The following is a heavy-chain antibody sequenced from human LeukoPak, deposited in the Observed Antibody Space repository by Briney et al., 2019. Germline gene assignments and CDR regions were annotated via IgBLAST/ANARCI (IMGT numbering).Heavy chain of an antibody. D-gene: IGHD6-19*01. J-gene: IGHJ6*02. CDR2: INPSGGST. V-gene: IGHV1-46*01. CDR1: GYTFTSYY. Sequence: ASVKVSCKASGYTFTSYYMHWVRQAPGQGLEWMGIINPSGGSTSYAQKFQGRVTMTRDTSTSTVYMELSSLRPEDTAVYYCARGDLSSGWSYYYYGMDVWGQGTTVTVSS. CDR3: ARGDLSSGWSYYYYGMDV.